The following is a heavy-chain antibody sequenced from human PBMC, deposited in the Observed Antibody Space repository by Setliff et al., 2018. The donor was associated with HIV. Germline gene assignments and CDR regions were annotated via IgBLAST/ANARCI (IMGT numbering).Heavy chain of an antibody. D-gene: IGHD3-10*01. J-gene: IGHJ4*02. CDR1: GFTVSTYY. Sequence: PGGSLRLSCAASGFTVSTYYMSWVRQAPGKGLEWISTIYSGGDTYHADSVKGRVTLSRDNSKNTLYLQMNSLRPEDTAVYYCARVRLYNNALDYWGQGTLGTVSS. V-gene: IGHV3-66*02. CDR2: IYSGGDT. CDR3: ARVRLYNNALDY.